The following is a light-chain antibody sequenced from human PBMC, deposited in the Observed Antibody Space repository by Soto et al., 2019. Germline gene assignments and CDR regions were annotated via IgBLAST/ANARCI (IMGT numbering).Light chain of an antibody. CDR1: SSNIGNNY. V-gene: IGLV1-51*02. CDR3: GTWDNSLSGVV. Sequence: QSALTQPPSVSAAPGQRVTISCSGSSSNIGNNYVSWYQHLPGTAPKLLIYENNKRPSGIPDRFSGSKSGTSATLGITGLQTGDEADYYCGTWDNSLSGVVFGGGTKLTVL. J-gene: IGLJ2*01. CDR2: ENN.